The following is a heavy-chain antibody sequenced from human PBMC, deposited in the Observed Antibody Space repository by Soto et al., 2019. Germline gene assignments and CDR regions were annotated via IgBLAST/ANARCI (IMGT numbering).Heavy chain of an antibody. D-gene: IGHD3-10*01. CDR1: GITFSAYA. CDR3: VWFGEFLA. V-gene: IGHV3-30*03. J-gene: IGHJ5*02. CDR2: ISNDGTNK. Sequence: QVQLVESGGGVVQPGRSLRLSCAASGITFSAYAMHWVRQAPGKGLEWVAVISNDGTNKYYADSVKGRFTISRDNSKNTLYLQMNSLRAEDTAVYHCVWFGEFLAWGQGTLVTVSS.